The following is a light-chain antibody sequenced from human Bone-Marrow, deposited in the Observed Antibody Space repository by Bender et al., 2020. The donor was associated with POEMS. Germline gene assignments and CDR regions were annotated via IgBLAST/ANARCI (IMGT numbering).Light chain of an antibody. V-gene: IGLV2-14*02. CDR3: AAWEDSLNGWV. Sequence: QSALTQPASVSGSPGQSITISCTGTNNDLGSHTLVSWYQQHPGKVPQLLIFEDTQRPSGVSNRFSGSKSGNTASLAISGLQSEDEADYYCAAWEDSLNGWVFGGGTKLTVL. J-gene: IGLJ3*02. CDR2: EDT. CDR1: NNDLGSHTL.